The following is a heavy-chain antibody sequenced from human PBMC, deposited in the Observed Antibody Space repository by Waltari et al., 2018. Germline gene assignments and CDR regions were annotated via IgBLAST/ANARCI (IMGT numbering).Heavy chain of an antibody. Sequence: QVQLVQSGAEVKKPGASVKVSCQASGYTFTSYDINWVRQATGQGLEWMGWMNPNSVNTGYAQKFQGRVTMTRITSRSTAYMELSSLGSEDTAVYYCARGFTVAANRLTLGYWGQGTLVTVSS. J-gene: IGHJ4*02. D-gene: IGHD2-15*01. CDR2: MNPNSVNT. CDR3: ARGFTVAANRLTLGY. V-gene: IGHV1-8*01. CDR1: GYTFTSYD.